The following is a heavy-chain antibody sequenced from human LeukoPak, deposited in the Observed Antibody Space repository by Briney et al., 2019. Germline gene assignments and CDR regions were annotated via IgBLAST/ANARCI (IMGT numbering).Heavy chain of an antibody. CDR2: IWYDGSNK. CDR1: GFTFSSYG. CDR3: ARDLAGYYGSGGPNYYYYYMDV. J-gene: IGHJ6*03. V-gene: IGHV3-33*01. D-gene: IGHD3-10*01. Sequence: PGGSLRLSCAASGFTFSSYGMHWVRQAPGKGLERVAVIWYDGSNKYYADSVKGRFTISRDNSKNTLYLQMNSLRAEDTAVYYCARDLAGYYGSGGPNYYYYYMDVWGKGTTVTVSS.